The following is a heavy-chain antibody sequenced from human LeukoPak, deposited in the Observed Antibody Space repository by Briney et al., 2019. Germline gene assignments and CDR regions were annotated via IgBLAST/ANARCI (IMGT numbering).Heavy chain of an antibody. J-gene: IGHJ4*02. Sequence: PGESLRLSCAASGFTFSSYAMSWVRQGPGKGLEWVSAITGSGGNTYYADSVRGRFTISRDNSKNTLFLQLDSLRAEDTAVYYCAKEDPAVILGIDYWGQGALVIVSP. D-gene: IGHD5-18*01. V-gene: IGHV3-23*01. CDR1: GFTFSSYA. CDR2: ITGSGGNT. CDR3: AKEDPAVILGIDY.